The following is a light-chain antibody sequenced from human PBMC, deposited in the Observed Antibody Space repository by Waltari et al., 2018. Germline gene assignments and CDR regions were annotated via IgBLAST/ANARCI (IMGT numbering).Light chain of an antibody. CDR3: SSYTTTNTFWV. Sequence: QSALTQPPSVSGSPGQSITISCTGTSSAIGAYNYVSWYQHHPGKAPKLIIYEVSNRPSGVSNRFSGSKSGSTASLTISGLQAEDEADYYCSSYTTTNTFWVFGGGTKLTVL. CDR2: EVS. V-gene: IGLV2-14*01. CDR1: SSAIGAYNY. J-gene: IGLJ3*02.